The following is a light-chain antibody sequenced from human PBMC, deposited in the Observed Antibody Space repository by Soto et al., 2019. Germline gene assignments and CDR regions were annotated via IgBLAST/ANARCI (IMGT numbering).Light chain of an antibody. CDR2: DVS. CDR3: SSYTGSSTPFV. J-gene: IGLJ1*01. V-gene: IGLV2-14*03. Sequence: QSALAQPASVSGSPGQSITISCTGTSSDVGGYNFVSWYQQHPGKAPKLMIYDVSNRPSGVSNRFSGSKSGNTASLTISGLQAEDEDDYYCSSYTGSSTPFVFGAGSKVTVL. CDR1: SSDVGGYNF.